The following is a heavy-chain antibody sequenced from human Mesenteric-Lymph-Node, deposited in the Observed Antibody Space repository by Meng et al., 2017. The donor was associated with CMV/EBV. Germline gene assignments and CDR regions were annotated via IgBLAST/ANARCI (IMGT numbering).Heavy chain of an antibody. J-gene: IGHJ4*02. CDR2: IYWDDDK. CDR1: GVSLSTSGVG. Sequence: QITLKESGPTLVKPTQTLTLTCPFSGVSLSTSGVGVGWIRQPPGKALEWLALIYWDDDKRYSPSLKSRLTITKDTSKNQVVLTMTNMDPVDTATYYCAHSSGIAAAGPFYFDYWSQGTLVTVSS. D-gene: IGHD6-13*01. V-gene: IGHV2-5*02. CDR3: AHSSGIAAAGPFYFDY.